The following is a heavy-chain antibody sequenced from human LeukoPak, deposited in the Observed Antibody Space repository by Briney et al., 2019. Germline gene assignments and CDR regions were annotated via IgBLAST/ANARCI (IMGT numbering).Heavy chain of an antibody. D-gene: IGHD6-13*01. Sequence: ASVKVSCKASGYTFTSYGISWVRQAPGQGLEWMGWISAYNGNTNYAQRLQGRVTMTRDTSISTAYMELSRLRSDDTAVYYCATPSWYLYYYYYGMDVWGQGTTVTVSS. CDR1: GYTFTSYG. CDR2: ISAYNGNT. J-gene: IGHJ6*02. V-gene: IGHV1-18*01. CDR3: ATPSWYLYYYYYGMDV.